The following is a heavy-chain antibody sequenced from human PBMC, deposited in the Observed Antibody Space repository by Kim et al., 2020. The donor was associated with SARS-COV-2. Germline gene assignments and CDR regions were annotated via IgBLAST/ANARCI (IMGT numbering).Heavy chain of an antibody. CDR3: ARDGWGGGTPVTTLLDY. Sequence: KGRFNISRDNSKTTLYLQMNSQRAEDTAVYYCARDGWGGGTPVTTLLDYWGQGTLVTVAS. D-gene: IGHD4-17*01. J-gene: IGHJ4*02. V-gene: IGHV3-30*07.